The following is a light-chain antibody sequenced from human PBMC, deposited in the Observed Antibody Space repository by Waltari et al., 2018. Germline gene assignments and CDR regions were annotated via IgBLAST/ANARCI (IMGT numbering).Light chain of an antibody. V-gene: IGKV1-NL1*01. CDR2: AAS. J-gene: IGKJ2*01. CDR3: QLYYSTPYT. CDR1: QGISNS. Sequence: DIKMTQSPSSLSASVGDRVTLTCRASQGISNSVAWYQQKPGKAPKLLLYAASRLESGVPSRFSGSGSGTDYTLTISSLQPEDFASYYCQLYYSTPYTFGQGTKLEIK.